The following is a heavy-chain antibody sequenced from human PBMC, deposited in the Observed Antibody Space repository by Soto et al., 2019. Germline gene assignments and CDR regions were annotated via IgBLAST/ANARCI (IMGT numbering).Heavy chain of an antibody. CDR1: GFTFSSYW. J-gene: IGHJ4*02. V-gene: IGHV3-74*01. CDR2: LKSDGSGT. CDR3: VRGDGDYYDGNGYLGRH. D-gene: IGHD3-22*01. Sequence: EVQLVESGGGLVQPGGSLRLSCAASGFTFSSYWMHWVRQAPGKGLVWVSRLKSDGSGTTYADSVKGGLTISRDNAKNTLYLQMNRLRAEDTAVYYCVRGDGDYYDGNGYLGRHWGQGTLVTVSS.